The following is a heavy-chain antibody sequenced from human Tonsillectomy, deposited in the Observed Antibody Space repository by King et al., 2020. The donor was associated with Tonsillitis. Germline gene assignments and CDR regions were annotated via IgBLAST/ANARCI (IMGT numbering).Heavy chain of an antibody. V-gene: IGHV4-59*08. Sequence: VQLQESGPGLVKPSETLSLTCTVSGGSISSYYWTWIRQPPGKGLEWIGYIYYSGSTNYNPSLKSRVTISVDTSKNQFSLKLSSVTAADTAVYYCARGGIYSIDHWGEGPVVTVSS. CDR3: ARGGIYSIDH. CDR2: IYYSGST. J-gene: IGHJ4*02. CDR1: GGSISSYY. D-gene: IGHD2-21*01.